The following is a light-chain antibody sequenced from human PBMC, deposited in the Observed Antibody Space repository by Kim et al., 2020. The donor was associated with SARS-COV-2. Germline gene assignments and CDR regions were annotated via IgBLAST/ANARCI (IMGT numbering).Light chain of an antibody. V-gene: IGLV10-54*04. CDR1: NTNVGNQG. CDR2: RNN. J-gene: IGLJ3*02. CDR3: TAWDSSLDAQV. Sequence: QAGLTQPPSVSKGLRQTATLTCTGSNTNVGNQGATWLQQHQGHPPKLLFYRNNNRPSGISESFSASRSGNTASLTITGLQPEDEADYYCTAWDSSLDAQVFGGGTQLTIL.